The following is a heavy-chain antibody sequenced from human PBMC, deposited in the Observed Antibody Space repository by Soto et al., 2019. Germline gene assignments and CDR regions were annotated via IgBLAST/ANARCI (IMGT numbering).Heavy chain of an antibody. CDR3: ARDGYDGSGSPYPAF. CDR2: IYYLGST. D-gene: IGHD3-10*01. J-gene: IGHJ4*02. Sequence: SETLSLTCTVSGASMSEYFWSWIRQSPGKGLEWIGYIYYLGSTDYNPSLKSRVTISVDTSKRQFSLRLTSVTAADTAVYYCARDGYDGSGSPYPAFWGPGAQVTVSS. CDR1: GASMSEYF. V-gene: IGHV4-59*01.